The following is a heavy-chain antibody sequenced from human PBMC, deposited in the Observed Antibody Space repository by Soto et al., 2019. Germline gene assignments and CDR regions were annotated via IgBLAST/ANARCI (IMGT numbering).Heavy chain of an antibody. CDR3: ARHVTGLGYCSSISCYTDY. D-gene: IGHD2-2*02. CDR1: GGSISSSSYY. Sequence: SETLSLTCTVSGGSISSSSYYWGWIRQPPGKGLEWIGSIYYSGSTYYNPSLKSRVTISVDTSKNQYSPKLSSVTAADTAVYFCARHVTGLGYCSSISCYTDYWGQGTLVTVSS. J-gene: IGHJ4*02. CDR2: IYYSGST. V-gene: IGHV4-39*01.